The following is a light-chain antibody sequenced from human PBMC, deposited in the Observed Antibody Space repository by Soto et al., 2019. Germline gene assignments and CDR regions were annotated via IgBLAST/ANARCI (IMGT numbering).Light chain of an antibody. CDR3: SSYTSSSTLLV. CDR1: SSDVGGYNY. J-gene: IGLJ2*01. Sequence: QSALTQPASVSGSPGQSITISCTGTSSDVGGYNYVSWYQQHPGKAPKLMIYDVSNRPSGVSNRFSGSKSGNTASLTISGLQAEDEADDYCSSYTSSSTLLVFGGGTKLTV. CDR2: DVS. V-gene: IGLV2-14*01.